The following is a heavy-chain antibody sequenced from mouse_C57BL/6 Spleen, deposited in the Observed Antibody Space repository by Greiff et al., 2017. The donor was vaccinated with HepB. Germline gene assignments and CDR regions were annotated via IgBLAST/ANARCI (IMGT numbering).Heavy chain of an antibody. Sequence: VQRVESGPELVKPGASVKISCKASGYAFSSSWMNWVKQRPGKGLEWIGRIYPGDGDTNYNGKFKGKATLTADKSSSTAYMQLSSLTSEDSAVYFCARSPGNYFDYWGQGTTLTVSS. J-gene: IGHJ2*01. CDR2: IYPGDGDT. V-gene: IGHV1-82*01. CDR3: ARSPGNYFDY. CDR1: GYAFSSSW.